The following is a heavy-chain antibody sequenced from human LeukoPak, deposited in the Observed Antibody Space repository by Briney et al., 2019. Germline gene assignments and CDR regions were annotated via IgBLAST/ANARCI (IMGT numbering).Heavy chain of an antibody. CDR3: ATDGAVAGTAYPEY. V-gene: IGHV1-2*02. CDR2: INPNSGGT. CDR1: GYTFTAYY. D-gene: IGHD6-19*01. J-gene: IGHJ4*02. Sequence: ASVKVSCKASGYTFTAYYIHWVRQAPGQGLEWMGWINPNSGGTNYVQKFQGRVTMTRDTSISTAYMELSSLTSDDTALYYCATDGAVAGTAYPEYWGQGTLVTVSS.